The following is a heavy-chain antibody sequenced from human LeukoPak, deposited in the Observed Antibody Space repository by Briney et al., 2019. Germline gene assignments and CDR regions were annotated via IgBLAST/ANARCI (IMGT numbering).Heavy chain of an antibody. CDR3: ARGSGRTMIVPQPFDY. CDR1: GYTFTSYY. CDR2: INPRGGST. D-gene: IGHD3-22*01. J-gene: IGHJ4*02. Sequence: ASVKVSFKASGYTFTSYYMHWVRQAPGQGLEWMGIINPRGGSTSYAQKFQGRVTMTRDTSTSTVYMELSSLRSEDTAVYYCARGSGRTMIVPQPFDYWGQGTLVSVSS. V-gene: IGHV1-46*01.